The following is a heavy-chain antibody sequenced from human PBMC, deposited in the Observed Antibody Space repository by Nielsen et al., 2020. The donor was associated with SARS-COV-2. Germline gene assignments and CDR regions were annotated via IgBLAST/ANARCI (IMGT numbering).Heavy chain of an antibody. J-gene: IGHJ6*02. CDR3: ARDFGSGEATVTTDRDYYYYYGMDV. CDR2: IVVGSGKT. CDR1: GFTFSSSA. D-gene: IGHD4-11*01. V-gene: IGHV1-58*02. Sequence: SVKVSCKASGFTFSSSAMQWVRQARGQRLEWIGWIVVGSGKTNYAQKFQERVTITRDMSTSTAYMDLRSLRAEDTAVYYCARDFGSGEATVTTDRDYYYYYGMDVWGQGTTVTVSS.